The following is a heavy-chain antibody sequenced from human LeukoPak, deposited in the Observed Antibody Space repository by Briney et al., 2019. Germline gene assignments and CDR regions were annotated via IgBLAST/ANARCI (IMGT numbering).Heavy chain of an antibody. CDR3: AKDNFGLVPYCFDS. V-gene: IGHV3-23*01. J-gene: IGHJ4*02. D-gene: IGHD2-21*01. CDR1: GFTFTDYA. Sequence: GGSLRLSCVASGFTFTDYAMSWVCQAPGKGLEWVSSIGGGGFNTHYADSVKGRFSISRGTSTNTLYLEMNSLRADDSALYYCAKDNFGLVPYCFDSWGQGTLVTVSS. CDR2: IGGGGFNT.